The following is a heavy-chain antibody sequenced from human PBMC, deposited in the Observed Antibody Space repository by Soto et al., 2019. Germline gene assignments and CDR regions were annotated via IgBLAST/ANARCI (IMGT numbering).Heavy chain of an antibody. Sequence: GGSLRLSCAASGFTFSSYAMSWVRQAPGKGLEWVSAISGSGGSTYYADSVKGRFTISRDNSKNTLYLQMNSLRAEDTAVYYCAKDREAAAFRSLNWFDPWGQGTLVTVSS. CDR1: GFTFSSYA. CDR3: AKDREAAAFRSLNWFDP. CDR2: ISGSGGST. J-gene: IGHJ5*02. D-gene: IGHD6-13*01. V-gene: IGHV3-23*01.